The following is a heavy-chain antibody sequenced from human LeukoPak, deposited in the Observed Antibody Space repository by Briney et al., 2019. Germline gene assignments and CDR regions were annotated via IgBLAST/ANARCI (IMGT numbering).Heavy chain of an antibody. D-gene: IGHD1-26*01. V-gene: IGHV3-21*01. CDR2: ISSSSSYI. CDR1: GFTFSSYS. J-gene: IGHJ3*02. Sequence: NPGGSLRLSCAASGFTFSSYSMNWVRQAPGKGLECVSSISSSSSYIYYADSVKGRFTISRDNAKNSLYLPMNSLIDEATAVYYCASYRSKGPWELNLDIWGQGTMVTVSS. CDR3: ASYRSKGPWELNLDI.